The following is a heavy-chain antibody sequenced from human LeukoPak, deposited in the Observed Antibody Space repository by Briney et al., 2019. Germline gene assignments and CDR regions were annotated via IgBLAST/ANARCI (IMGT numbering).Heavy chain of an antibody. CDR1: GGTFSSYA. Sequence: ASVKVSCKASGGTFSSYAISWVRQAPGQRLEWMGWINAGNGNTKYSQKFQGRVTITRDTSASTAYMELSSLRSEDTAVYYCARGLVEEETFFDYWGQGTLVTVSS. J-gene: IGHJ4*02. V-gene: IGHV1-3*01. CDR2: INAGNGNT. CDR3: ARGLVEEETFFDY.